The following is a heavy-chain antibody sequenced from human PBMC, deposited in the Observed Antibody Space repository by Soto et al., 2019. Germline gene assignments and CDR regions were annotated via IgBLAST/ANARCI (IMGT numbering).Heavy chain of an antibody. CDR1: CASISSGGYY. CDR2: IYYSGST. V-gene: IGHV4-31*03. D-gene: IGHD3-16*01. J-gene: IGHJ4*02. Sequence: PSETLSLTCTVTCASISSGGYYWSWIRQHPGKGLEWIGYIYYSGSTYYSPSLKSRVSMSVDTSKNQFSLKVTSVSAADTAIYYCARMGEREVQLAGDFDYWGQGTLVTVSS. CDR3: ARMGEREVQLAGDFDY.